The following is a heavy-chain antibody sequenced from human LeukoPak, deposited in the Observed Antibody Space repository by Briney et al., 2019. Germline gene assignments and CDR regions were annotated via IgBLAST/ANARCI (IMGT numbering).Heavy chain of an antibody. D-gene: IGHD2-8*01. Sequence: PGGCLILAWAASGFTFSDAWRSWVRQPPGKWLEWVSSIISSSNYIYYAYSVKCLFPISRQNPKNSLYLQMNSLRAEDTAVYYCAPDMGDCTNGVCYWIKYYYYYYGMDAWGQGTTVTVSS. CDR2: IISSSNYI. CDR3: APDMGDCTNGVCYWIKYYYYYYGMDA. CDR1: GFTFSDAW. J-gene: IGHJ6*02. V-gene: IGHV3-21*01.